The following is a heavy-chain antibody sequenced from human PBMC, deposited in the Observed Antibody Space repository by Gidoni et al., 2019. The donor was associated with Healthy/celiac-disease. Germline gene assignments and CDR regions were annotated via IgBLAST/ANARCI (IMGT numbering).Heavy chain of an antibody. CDR2: INHSGST. CDR3: ARGPLLRYCSGGSCPFDY. CDR1: GGSFSGYS. V-gene: IGHV4-34*01. D-gene: IGHD2-15*01. J-gene: IGHJ4*02. Sequence: QVQLQQWGAGLLKPSETLSLTCAVYGGSFSGYSWSWIRQPPGKGLEWIGEINHSGSTNYNPSLKSRVTISVDTSKNQFSLKLSSVTAADTAVYYCARGPLLRYCSGGSCPFDYWGQGTLVTVSS.